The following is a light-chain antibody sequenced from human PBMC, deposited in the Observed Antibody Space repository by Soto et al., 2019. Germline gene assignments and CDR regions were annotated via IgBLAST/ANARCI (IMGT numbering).Light chain of an antibody. J-gene: IGKJ5*01. CDR1: QGITNY. CDR2: AAS. V-gene: IGKV1-9*01. Sequence: IQLTQSPSSLSVFVGDRATLTCRASQGITNYLPWYQQRTGKAPNLLIYAASTWQSGVPSRFSGSVSGTDFTLTISSLQTEDFATYFCQQVDTYPITFGQGTRLEI. CDR3: QQVDTYPIT.